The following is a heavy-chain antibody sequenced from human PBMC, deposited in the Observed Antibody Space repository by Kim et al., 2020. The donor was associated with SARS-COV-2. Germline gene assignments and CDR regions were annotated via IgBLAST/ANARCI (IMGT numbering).Heavy chain of an antibody. Sequence: SETLSLTCTVSGGSISSYYWSWIRQPPGKGLEWIGYIYYSGSTNYNPSLKSRVTISVDTSKNQFSLKLSSVTAADTAVYYCARVLKYSYGYRYYFDYWGQGTLVTVSS. CDR3: ARVLKYSYGYRYYFDY. CDR2: IYYSGST. J-gene: IGHJ4*02. D-gene: IGHD5-18*01. CDR1: GGSISSYY. V-gene: IGHV4-59*01.